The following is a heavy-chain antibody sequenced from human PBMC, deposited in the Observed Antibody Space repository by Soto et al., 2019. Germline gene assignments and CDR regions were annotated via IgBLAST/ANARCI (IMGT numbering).Heavy chain of an antibody. Sequence: QVQLVQSGAEVKKPGASVKVSCKASGYTFNGYYMHWVRQAPGQGLEWMGWINPNSGDTNYAQKSESCVTMIRDTSISNAAMELTRVTSAGTVMCYCARSGSSVVRGVLSELHYWGQGTLVIVSS. V-gene: IGHV1-2*04. D-gene: IGHD3-10*02. CDR1: GYTFNGYY. CDR2: INPNSGDT. CDR3: ARSGSSVVRGVLSELHY. J-gene: IGHJ4*02.